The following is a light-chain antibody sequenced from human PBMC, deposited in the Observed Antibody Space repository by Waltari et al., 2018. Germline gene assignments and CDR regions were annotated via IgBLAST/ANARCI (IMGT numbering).Light chain of an antibody. J-gene: IGKJ4*01. CDR3: QQRYKWPLT. Sequence: SCRASQSVSTYLAWYQQRPGQPPRLHIYDSSSRATGIPARFSGSGSETDFTLTISSLEPEDFAVYYCQQRYKWPLTFGGGSKVEI. CDR1: QSVSTY. CDR2: DSS. V-gene: IGKV3-11*01.